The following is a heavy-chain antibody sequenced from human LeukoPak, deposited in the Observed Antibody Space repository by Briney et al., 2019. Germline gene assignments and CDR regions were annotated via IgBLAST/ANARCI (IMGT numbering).Heavy chain of an antibody. Sequence: SETLSLICTVSGGSISSSSYYWGWIRQPPGKGREWLGSIYYSGSTYYNPSLKSRVTISVDTSKNQFSLKLSSVTAADTAVYYCARHAGYSSGWVSSWGQGTLVTVSS. D-gene: IGHD6-19*01. CDR2: IYYSGST. V-gene: IGHV4-39*01. CDR1: GGSISSSSYY. J-gene: IGHJ5*02. CDR3: ARHAGYSSGWVSS.